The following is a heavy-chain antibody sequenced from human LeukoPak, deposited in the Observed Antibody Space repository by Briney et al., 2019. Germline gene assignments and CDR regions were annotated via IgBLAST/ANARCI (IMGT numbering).Heavy chain of an antibody. Sequence: SQTLSLTCAISGDSFSSNSAAWSWIRQSPSRGPEWVGRTYYRSKWYFDYAVSVKSRIIINPDTSKNQFSLQLNSVTPEDTAVYYCARADYSDSSGYSYYGMDVWGQGTTVTVSS. CDR1: GDSFSSNSAA. V-gene: IGHV6-1*01. D-gene: IGHD3-22*01. CDR3: ARADYSDSSGYSYYGMDV. CDR2: TYYRSKWYF. J-gene: IGHJ6*02.